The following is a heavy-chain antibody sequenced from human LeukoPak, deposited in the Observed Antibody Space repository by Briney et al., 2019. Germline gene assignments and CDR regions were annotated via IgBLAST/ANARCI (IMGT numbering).Heavy chain of an antibody. Sequence: GGSLRLSCAASGFTFSNYWMTWVRQAPGKGLEWVANIKQDGSETYYVDSVKGRFTISRDNSNNSLYLQMSSLRAEDTAVYYCARDLGGYFDYWGQGTLVTVSS. CDR3: ARDLGGYFDY. CDR1: GFTFSNYW. J-gene: IGHJ4*02. V-gene: IGHV3-7*01. CDR2: IKQDGSET. D-gene: IGHD3-10*01.